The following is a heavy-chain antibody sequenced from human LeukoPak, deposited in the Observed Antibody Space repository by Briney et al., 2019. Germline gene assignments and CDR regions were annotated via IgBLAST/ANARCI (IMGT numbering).Heavy chain of an antibody. D-gene: IGHD2-2*01. CDR1: RYTFTDYY. CDR3: ARGGWSLGYCSSSSCLDWFDP. J-gene: IGHJ5*02. CDR2: INPNSGGT. Sequence: ASVKVSCKASRYTFTDYYMHWVRQAPGQGLEWMGWINPNSGGTNYAQKLQGRATMTRDTSISTAYMELSRLRSDDTAVYYCARGGWSLGYCSSSSCLDWFDPWGQGTLVTVSS. V-gene: IGHV1-2*02.